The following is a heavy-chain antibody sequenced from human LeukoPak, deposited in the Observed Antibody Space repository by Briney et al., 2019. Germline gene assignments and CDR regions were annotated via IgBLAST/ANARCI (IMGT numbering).Heavy chain of an antibody. V-gene: IGHV3-23*01. D-gene: IGHD3-22*01. J-gene: IGHJ4*01. CDR1: GFTFSSYT. Sequence: GGSLRLSCAASGFTFSSYTMSWVRQAPGKGLEWVSGISGSGGSTYYADSVKGRFTISRDNSKNTLYLQMNSLRAEDTAVYYCAKDRYYDSSGPSDYWGQEPWSPSPQ. CDR2: ISGSGGST. CDR3: AKDRYYDSSGPSDY.